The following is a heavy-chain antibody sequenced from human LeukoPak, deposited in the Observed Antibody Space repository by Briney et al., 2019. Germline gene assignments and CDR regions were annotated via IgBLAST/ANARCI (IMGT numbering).Heavy chain of an antibody. CDR1: GYTFTGYY. Sequence: ASVKVSCKASGYTFTGYYMHWVRQAPGQGLEWMGWINTNTGNPTYAQGSTGRFVFSLDTSVSTAYLQISSLKAEDTAVYYCARDVWARGERFFDWQYNWFDPWGQGTLVTVSS. J-gene: IGHJ5*02. CDR3: ARDVWARGERFFDWQYNWFDP. V-gene: IGHV7-4-1*02. D-gene: IGHD3-9*01. CDR2: INTNTGNP.